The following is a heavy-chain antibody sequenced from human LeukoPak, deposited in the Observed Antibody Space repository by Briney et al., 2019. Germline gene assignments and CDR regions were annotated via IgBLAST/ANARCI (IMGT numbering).Heavy chain of an antibody. J-gene: IGHJ3*02. D-gene: IGHD5-12*01. CDR3: ARGMDIVATIENDAFDI. V-gene: IGHV3-53*01. Sequence: GGSLRLSCAASGFTVSSNYMSWVRQAPGKGLEWVSVIYSGGSTYYADSVKGRFTISRDNSKNTLYLQMNSLRAEDTAVYYCARGMDIVATIENDAFDIWGQGTMVTVSS. CDR2: IYSGGST. CDR1: GFTVSSNY.